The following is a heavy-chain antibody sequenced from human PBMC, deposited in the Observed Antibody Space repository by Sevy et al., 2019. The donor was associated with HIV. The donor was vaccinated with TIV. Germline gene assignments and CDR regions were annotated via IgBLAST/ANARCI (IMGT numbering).Heavy chain of an antibody. V-gene: IGHV1-2*02. D-gene: IGHD2-2*02. CDR1: GYTFTGYY. CDR3: ARDFDCSSTSCYTVIGGVDY. CDR2: INPNSGGT. J-gene: IGHJ4*02. Sequence: ASVKVSCKASGYTFTGYYMHWVRQAPGQGLEWMGWINPNSGGTNYAQKFQGRVTMTRDTSISTAYMELSRLRSDDTVVYYCARDFDCSSTSCYTVIGGVDYWGQGTLVTVSS.